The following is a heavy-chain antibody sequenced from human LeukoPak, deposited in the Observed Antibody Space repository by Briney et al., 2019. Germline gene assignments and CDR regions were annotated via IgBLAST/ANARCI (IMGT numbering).Heavy chain of an antibody. V-gene: IGHV3-21*04. CDR3: ARAPRRFRGIIITPLYYFDY. D-gene: IGHD3-10*01. CDR1: GFTFSIYT. CDR2: ITSSSSSM. Sequence: GGSLRLSCVASGFTFSIYTMSWVRQAPGKGLEWVSSITSSSSSMYSADSVKGRLTISRDNAKNSLYLQMNSLRAEDTAVYYCARAPRRFRGIIITPLYYFDYWGQGTLVIVSS. J-gene: IGHJ4*02.